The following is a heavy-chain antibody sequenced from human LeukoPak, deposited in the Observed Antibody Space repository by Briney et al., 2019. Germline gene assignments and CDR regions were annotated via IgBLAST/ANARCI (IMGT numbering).Heavy chain of an antibody. V-gene: IGHV4-34*01. D-gene: IGHD3-22*01. CDR1: RDSFSVYY. CDR2: INHSGST. J-gene: IGHJ2*01. CDR3: GRDGVLRYSDSSGHCYFDI. Sequence: SETLSLTRALHRDSFSVYYWSWIPQPPGKRLERIGEINHSGSTNYNPSLKSRVIISVNANTNQFSLKLSTGTGADTAVYYCGRDGVLRYSDSSGHCYFDIWGRGTLVTVSS.